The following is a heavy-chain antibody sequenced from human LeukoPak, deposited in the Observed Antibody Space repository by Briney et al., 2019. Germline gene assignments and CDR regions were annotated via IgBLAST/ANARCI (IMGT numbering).Heavy chain of an antibody. J-gene: IGHJ5*02. Sequence: ASVKVSCKASGYTFTSYAMHWVRQAPGQRLEWMGWIDAGNGNTKYSQKFQGRVTITRDTSASTAYMELSSLRSEDTAVYYCVRDPHTYCGGDCYFWFDPWGQGTLVTVSS. CDR3: VRDPHTYCGGDCYFWFDP. D-gene: IGHD2-21*02. CDR1: GYTFTSYA. V-gene: IGHV1-3*01. CDR2: IDAGNGNT.